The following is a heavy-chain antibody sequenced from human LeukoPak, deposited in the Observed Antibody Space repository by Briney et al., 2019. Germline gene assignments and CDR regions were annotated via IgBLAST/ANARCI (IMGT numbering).Heavy chain of an antibody. V-gene: IGHV3-72*01. J-gene: IGHJ5*02. Sequence: PGGSLRLSCAASGFTFSDQNMDWVRQAPGKGLEWVARSRNKANSYTTEYAASVKGRFTISRDDSKNSLYLQMNSLETEDTAVYYCSGGPLGKIHVSWGQGTLVTVSS. CDR3: SGGPLGKIHVS. CDR1: GFTFSDQN. CDR2: SRNKANSYTT. D-gene: IGHD7-27*01.